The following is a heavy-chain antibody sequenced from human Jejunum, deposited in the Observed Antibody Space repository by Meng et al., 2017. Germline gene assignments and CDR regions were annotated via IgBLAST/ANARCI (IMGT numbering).Heavy chain of an antibody. V-gene: IGHV4-4*02. CDR3: ATRTRDSFDY. Sequence: VQLQGSGPGLVRPSGTLPLTCAVSGGSITGTNWWTWVRQAPGKGLVWIGEIYHSGTTNYNPSLKSRVAISADKSKNQFSLNLYSLSAADTAVYYCATRTRDSFDYWGQGSLVTVSS. CDR1: GGSITGTNW. CDR2: IYHSGTT. J-gene: IGHJ4*02. D-gene: IGHD1-7*01.